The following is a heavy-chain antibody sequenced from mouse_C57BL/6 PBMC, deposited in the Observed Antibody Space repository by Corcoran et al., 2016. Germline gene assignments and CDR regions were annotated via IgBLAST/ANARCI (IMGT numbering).Heavy chain of an antibody. D-gene: IGHD1-1*01. CDR1: GYTFTTYG. CDR3: ASGSSYRFAY. J-gene: IGHJ3*01. Sequence: QIQLVQSGPELKKPGETVKISCKASGYTFTTYGMSWVKQAPGKGLKWMGWINTYSGVPTYADDFKGRFAFSLETSANTAYLQINNLKNEDTATYFCASGSSYRFAYWGQGTLVTVSA. CDR2: INTYSGVP. V-gene: IGHV9-3*01.